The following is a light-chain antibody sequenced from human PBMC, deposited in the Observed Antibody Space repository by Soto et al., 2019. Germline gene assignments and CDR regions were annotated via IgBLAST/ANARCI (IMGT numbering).Light chain of an antibody. Sequence: TSSDVGDYNSVSWYQQHPGKAPKLMIYDVSKRPSGVPDRFSGSKSGNTASLTISGLQAEDEADYYCCSYVGGYSYVFGIGTKVTVL. CDR1: SSDVGDYNS. J-gene: IGLJ1*01. CDR2: DVS. V-gene: IGLV2-11*03. CDR3: CSYVGGYSYV.